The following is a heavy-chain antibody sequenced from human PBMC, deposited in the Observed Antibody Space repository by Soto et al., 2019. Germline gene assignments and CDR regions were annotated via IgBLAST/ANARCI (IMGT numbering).Heavy chain of an antibody. CDR2: INHSGST. CDR3: ARDFRQQLVPYYYYMDV. V-gene: IGHV4-34*01. Sequence: QVQLQQWGAGLLKPSETLSLTCAVYGGSFSGYYWSWIRQPPGKGLAWIGEINHSGSTNYNPSLKSRVTISVDTSKNQFSLKLSSVTAADTAVYYCARDFRQQLVPYYYYMDVWGKGTTVTVSS. CDR1: GGSFSGYY. J-gene: IGHJ6*03. D-gene: IGHD6-13*01.